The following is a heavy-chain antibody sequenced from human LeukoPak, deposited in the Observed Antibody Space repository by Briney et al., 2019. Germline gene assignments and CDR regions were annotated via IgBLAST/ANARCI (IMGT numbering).Heavy chain of an antibody. CDR3: AKGIVVVPAAIDESAYYYGMDV. CDR1: GFTLSNYA. D-gene: IGHD2-2*01. J-gene: IGHJ6*02. V-gene: IGHV3-64*01. CDR2: ISSTGGST. Sequence: GGSLRLSCAASGFTLSNYAMHWVRQAPGKGLEYVSAISSTGGSTYYANSVKGRFTISRDNSKNTLYLQMGSLRAEDMAVYYCAKGIVVVPAAIDESAYYYGMDVLGQGTTVTVSS.